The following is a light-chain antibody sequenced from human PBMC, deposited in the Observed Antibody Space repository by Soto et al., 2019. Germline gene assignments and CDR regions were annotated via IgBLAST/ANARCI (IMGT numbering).Light chain of an antibody. Sequence: EIVMTQSPATLSVSPGERATLSCRASQSVRSDLAWYQQKPGQAPRLLIYGASTRANGIADRFSGSGSGTEFTLTISSLQSEDLGVYYCQQYNNWPPITFGQGTRLEIK. V-gene: IGKV3-15*01. J-gene: IGKJ5*01. CDR2: GAS. CDR1: QSVRSD. CDR3: QQYNNWPPIT.